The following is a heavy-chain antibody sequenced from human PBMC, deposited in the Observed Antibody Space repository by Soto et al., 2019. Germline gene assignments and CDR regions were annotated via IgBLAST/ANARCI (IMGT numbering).Heavy chain of an antibody. Sequence: QVQLVQSGAEVKKPGASVKVSCKASGYIFTSYYMHWVRQAPGQGLEWMGFINPSGGSTSYAQKFQGRVTMTRDTSTSTVYMELSSRRSEDTAVYYCARNDNSGLDYWGQGTLVAVSS. CDR2: INPSGGST. J-gene: IGHJ4*02. V-gene: IGHV1-46*01. CDR3: ARNDNSGLDY. D-gene: IGHD3-22*01. CDR1: GYIFTSYY.